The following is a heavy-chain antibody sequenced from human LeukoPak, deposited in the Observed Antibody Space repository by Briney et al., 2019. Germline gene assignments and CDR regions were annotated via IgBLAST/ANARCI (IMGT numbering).Heavy chain of an antibody. CDR1: GFTFSSYG. J-gene: IGHJ6*03. CDR3: ARDERLGKLSAYYYYMDV. CDR2: ISSSSSYI. Sequence: PGGSLRLSCAASGFTFSSYGMNWVRQAPGKGLEWVSSISSSSSYIYYADSVKGRFTISRDNAKNSLYLQMNSLRAEDTAVYYCARDERLGKLSAYYYYMDVWGKGTTVTVSS. D-gene: IGHD3-16*02. V-gene: IGHV3-21*01.